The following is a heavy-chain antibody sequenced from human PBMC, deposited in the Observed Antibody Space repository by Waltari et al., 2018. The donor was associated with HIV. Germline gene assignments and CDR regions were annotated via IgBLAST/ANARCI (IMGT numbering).Heavy chain of an antibody. J-gene: IGHJ5*02. V-gene: IGHV1-2*02. Sequence: QVQLVQSGAEVRQPGASVKVSCKAAGYTFSGYYMHWVRQAPGQGLEWMGWITPNSGGTNYAQKFPGKVTIARDTSTSTAYMELIRLRSDDTALYYCAAWPGASSSSLSWGQGTLVTVSS. CDR3: AAWPGASSSSLS. D-gene: IGHD6-13*01. CDR2: ITPNSGGT. CDR1: GYTFSGYY.